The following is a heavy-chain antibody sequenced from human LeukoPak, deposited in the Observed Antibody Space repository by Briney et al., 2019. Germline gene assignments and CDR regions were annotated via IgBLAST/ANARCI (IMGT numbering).Heavy chain of an antibody. V-gene: IGHV3-30*03. J-gene: IGHJ4*02. Sequence: GGSLRLSCAASGFPFSTYGVYWVRQTPGKGLEWVAVISYDGINKYYADSVKGRFTISRDNSKNTLYLQMNSLRVEDTAVYYCARRAGDYSHPYDYWGQGTLVTVSS. CDR2: ISYDGINK. D-gene: IGHD3-22*01. CDR1: GFPFSTYG. CDR3: ARRAGDYSHPYDY.